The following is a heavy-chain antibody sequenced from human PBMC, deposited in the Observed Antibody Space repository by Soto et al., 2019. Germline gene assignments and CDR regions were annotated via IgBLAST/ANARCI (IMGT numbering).Heavy chain of an antibody. Sequence: ASVKVSCKGSGYSFTSYWIGWVRQMPGKGLEWMGIIWPGDSDTRYSPSFQGQVTISADKSISTAYLQWSSLKASDTAMYYCARLRVNSGYPLMDVWGQGTTVTVSS. CDR2: IWPGDSDT. V-gene: IGHV5-51*01. J-gene: IGHJ6*02. CDR1: GYSFTSYW. D-gene: IGHD3-22*01. CDR3: ARLRVNSGYPLMDV.